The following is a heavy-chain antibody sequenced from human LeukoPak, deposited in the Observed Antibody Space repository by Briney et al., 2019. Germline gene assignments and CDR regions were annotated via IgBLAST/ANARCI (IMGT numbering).Heavy chain of an antibody. D-gene: IGHD1-26*01. CDR3: ARGGRWELPRPYAFDI. CDR1: GYTFTGYY. J-gene: IGHJ3*02. CDR2: INPNSGGT. V-gene: IGHV1-2*02. Sequence: ASVKVSCKASGYTFTGYYMHWVRQAPGQGLEWMGWINPNSGGTNYAQKFQGRVTMTRDTSISTAYMELSRLRSDDTAVYYCARGGRWELPRPYAFDIWGQGTMVTVSS.